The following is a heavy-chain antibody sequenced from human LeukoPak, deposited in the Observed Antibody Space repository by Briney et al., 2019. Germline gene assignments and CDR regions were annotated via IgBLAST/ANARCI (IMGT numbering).Heavy chain of an antibody. J-gene: IGHJ4*02. CDR2: INTGGDT. V-gene: IGHV1-3*04. CDR3: AREGFGSGTNLEVGYFDY. CDR1: GYTFTNYA. D-gene: IGHD3-10*01. Sequence: ASVKVSCKASGYTFTNYAMHWVRQAPGERLEWMGWINTGGDTAYSQRFQGRVTIISDTSASTAYMDLSNLRSEDTAVYYCAREGFGSGTNLEVGYFDYWGQGSLVTVSS.